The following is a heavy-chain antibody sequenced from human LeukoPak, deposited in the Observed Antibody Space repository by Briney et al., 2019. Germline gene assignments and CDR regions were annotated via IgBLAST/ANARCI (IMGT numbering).Heavy chain of an antibody. D-gene: IGHD3-22*01. CDR3: ARDAYYYDSSAYYYVSTYFDY. J-gene: IGHJ4*02. CDR2: INAGNGNT. V-gene: IGHV1-3*01. CDR1: GYTFTNYA. Sequence: ASVKVSCKASGYTFTNYAIHWVRQAPGQRLEWMAWINAGNGNTKYSQKFQGRVTVTRDTSASTAYMELSSLRSEDTAVYYCARDAYYYDSSAYYYVSTYFDYWGQGTLVTVSS.